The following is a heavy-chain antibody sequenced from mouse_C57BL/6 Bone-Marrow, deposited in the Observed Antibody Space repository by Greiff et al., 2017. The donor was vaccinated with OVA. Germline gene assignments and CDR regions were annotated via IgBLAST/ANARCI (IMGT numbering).Heavy chain of an antibody. CDR3: ARRLLWLRAYYYAMDY. D-gene: IGHD2-2*01. CDR2: ISSGSSTI. Sequence: DVKLVESGGGLVKPGGSLKLSCAASGFTFSDYGMHWVRQAPEKGLEWVAYISSGSSTIYYADTVKGRFTISRDNAKNTLFLQMTRLMSEDTAMYYGARRLLWLRAYYYAMDYWGQGTSVTVSS. J-gene: IGHJ4*01. CDR1: GFTFSDYG. V-gene: IGHV5-17*01.